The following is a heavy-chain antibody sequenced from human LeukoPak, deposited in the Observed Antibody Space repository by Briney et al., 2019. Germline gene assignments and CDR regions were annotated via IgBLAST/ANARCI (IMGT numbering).Heavy chain of an antibody. CDR2: IYHSGST. CDR3: VRLRWELLAPYFDP. D-gene: IGHD2-15*01. J-gene: IGHJ5*02. V-gene: IGHV4-59*01. CDR1: ADSTNNYY. Sequence: SETLSLTCSVSADSTNNYYWSWIRQSPGEGLEWIGYIYHSGSTDYNPSFKSRVTISIDMTKKEFSLKLTSVTVADTAMYYCVRLRWELLAPYFDPWGQGAFVIVSS.